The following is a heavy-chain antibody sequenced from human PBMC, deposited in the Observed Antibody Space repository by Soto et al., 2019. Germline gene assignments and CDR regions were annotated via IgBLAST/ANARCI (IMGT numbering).Heavy chain of an antibody. CDR2: VSDSGSTI. Sequence: GGSLRLSCAASGFTFSGYYMIWIRQAPGKGLEWVSYVSDSGSTISYADSVKGRFTISRDNAKYSLYLQMNSLRAEDTAVYYCARSLPYDFWTGYPNWYDPWGQGTLVTVSS. CDR3: ARSLPYDFWTGYPNWYDP. V-gene: IGHV3-11*01. J-gene: IGHJ5*02. D-gene: IGHD3-3*01. CDR1: GFTFSGYY.